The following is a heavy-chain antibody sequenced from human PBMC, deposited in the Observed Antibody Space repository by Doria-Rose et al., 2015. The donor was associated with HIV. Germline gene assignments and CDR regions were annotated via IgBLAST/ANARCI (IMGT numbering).Heavy chain of an antibody. J-gene: IGHJ4*02. Sequence: SGPVLVKPTETLTLTCTVSGVSLSSPGMGVSWIRQPPGKALEWLANIFSDDDRPYKTSLKSRLTIARRTSKSQVVLTMTDMDPVDTATYYCARIKSSRWYHKYYFDFWGQGTLVIVSA. V-gene: IGHV2-26*01. CDR1: GVSLSSPGMG. CDR2: IFSDDDR. CDR3: ARIKSSRWYHKYYFDF. D-gene: IGHD6-13*01.